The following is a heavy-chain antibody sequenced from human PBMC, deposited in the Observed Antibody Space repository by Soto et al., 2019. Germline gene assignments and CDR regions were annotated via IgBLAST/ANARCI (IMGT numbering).Heavy chain of an antibody. CDR3: AKSAPMDAGDKYYYDF. CDR1: GGTFSTFG. J-gene: IGHJ4*02. D-gene: IGHD4-17*01. Sequence: ASVKVSCKASGGTFSTFGISWVRQAPGQGLEWMGGIIPFFGTARYSQKFEDRITITADESTNTVYMDLRSLTSEDTAIYYCAKSAPMDAGDKYYYDFWGQGALVTVSS. CDR2: IIPFFGTA. V-gene: IGHV1-69*13.